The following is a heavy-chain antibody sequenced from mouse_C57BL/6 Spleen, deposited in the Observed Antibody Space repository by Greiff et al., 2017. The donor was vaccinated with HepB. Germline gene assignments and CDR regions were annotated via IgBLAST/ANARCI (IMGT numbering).Heavy chain of an antibody. CDR1: GYTFTSYW. V-gene: IGHV1-74*01. D-gene: IGHD2-4*01. CDR2: IHPSDSDT. Sequence: VQLQQPGAELVKPGASVKVSCKASGYTFTSYWMHWVKQRPGQGLEWIGRIHPSDSDTNYNQKFKGKATLTVDKSSSTAYMQLSSLTSEDSAVYYCATTGDYDPYYFDYWGQGTTLTVSS. J-gene: IGHJ2*01. CDR3: ATTGDYDPYYFDY.